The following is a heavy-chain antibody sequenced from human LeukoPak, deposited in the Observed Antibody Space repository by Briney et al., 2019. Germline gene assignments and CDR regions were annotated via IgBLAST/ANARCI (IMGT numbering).Heavy chain of an antibody. D-gene: IGHD3-3*01. CDR2: ISSSSSYI. CDR3: AREDRSWYYDFWSGPRDFDY. CDR1: GFTFSSYS. Sequence: GGSLTLSCAASGFTFSSYSMNWVRQAPGKGLEWVSSISSSSSYIYYADSVKGRFTISRDNAKNSLYLQMNSLRAEDTAVYYCAREDRSWYYDFWSGPRDFDYWGQGTLVTVSS. V-gene: IGHV3-21*01. J-gene: IGHJ4*02.